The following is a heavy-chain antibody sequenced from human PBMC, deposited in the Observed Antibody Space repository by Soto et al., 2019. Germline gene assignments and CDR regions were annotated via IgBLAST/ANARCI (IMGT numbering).Heavy chain of an antibody. D-gene: IGHD1-26*01. CDR2: IYYGGNT. Sequence: QLQLQESGPGLVKPSETLSLTCTVFGGSVSISGYYWGWVRQPPGKGLEWVGSIYYGGNTYYKPSLKGRVTMSVDTSKNLFSLKLNSVTAADTAVYYCARAVGCGSDSCHEYFQYWGQGTLVTVSS. CDR1: GGSVSISGYY. V-gene: IGHV4-39*01. J-gene: IGHJ1*01. CDR3: ARAVGCGSDSCHEYFQY.